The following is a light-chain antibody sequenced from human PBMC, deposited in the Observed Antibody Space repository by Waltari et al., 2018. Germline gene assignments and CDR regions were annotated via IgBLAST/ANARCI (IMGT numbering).Light chain of an antibody. Sequence: VTPGEPASISCRSSQSLLHSNGYNYLDWYLQKPGQSPQLLIYLGSNRASGVPDRFSGSGSGTDFTLKISRVEAEDVGVYYCMQALQTPRTFGQGTKVEIK. CDR1: QSLLHSNGYNY. CDR3: MQALQTPRT. J-gene: IGKJ1*01. V-gene: IGKV2-28*01. CDR2: LGS.